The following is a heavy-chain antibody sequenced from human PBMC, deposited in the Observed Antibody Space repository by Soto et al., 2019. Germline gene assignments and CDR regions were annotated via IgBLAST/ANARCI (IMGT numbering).Heavy chain of an antibody. V-gene: IGHV1-69*13. CDR1: GCTFSSYA. CDR3: ARTAVAGSTFWFDY. D-gene: IGHD6-19*01. CDR2: IIPIFGTA. Sequence: SLKVCCKASGCTFSSYAISWVRQAPGQGLEWMGGIIPIFGTANYAQKFQGRVTITADESTSTAYMELSSLRSEDTAVYYCARTAVAGSTFWFDYWGQGTLVTVSS. J-gene: IGHJ4*02.